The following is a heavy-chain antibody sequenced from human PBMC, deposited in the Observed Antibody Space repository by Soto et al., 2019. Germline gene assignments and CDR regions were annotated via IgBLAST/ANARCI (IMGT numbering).Heavy chain of an antibody. CDR1: GYTSSSYG. Sequence: ASVKVSCKAIGYTSSSYGINWVRQAPGQGLEWMGWISVFNGDTKYAQKFQGRVAITKDPGTSTAHMELRSLRSDDAAVYFCATKDDHKDDQPYYYGMDIWGQGTTVTVSS. J-gene: IGHJ6*02. V-gene: IGHV1-18*01. D-gene: IGHD3-16*01. CDR2: ISVFNGDT. CDR3: ATKDDHKDDQPYYYGMDI.